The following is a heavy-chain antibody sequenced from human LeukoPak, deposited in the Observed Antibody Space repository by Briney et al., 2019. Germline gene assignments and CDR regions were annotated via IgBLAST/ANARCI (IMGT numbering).Heavy chain of an antibody. V-gene: IGHV1-69*04. CDR2: IIPILGIA. CDR3: ARGTYYDILTGSRTYNWFDP. Sequence: SVKVSCMASGGTFSSYVICWVRQAPGQGLEGVGRIIPILGIANYAQKIQGRVTITADKSTSTAYMELSSLRSEDTAVYYCARGTYYDILTGSRTYNWFDPWGQETLVTVSS. CDR1: GGTFSSYV. J-gene: IGHJ5*02. D-gene: IGHD3-9*01.